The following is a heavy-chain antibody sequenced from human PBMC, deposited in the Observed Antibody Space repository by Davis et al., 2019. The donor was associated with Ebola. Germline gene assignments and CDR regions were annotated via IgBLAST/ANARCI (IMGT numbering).Heavy chain of an antibody. J-gene: IGHJ4*02. D-gene: IGHD3-10*01. CDR2: ISSSSSYI. CDR1: GFTFSSYS. CDR3: ARDLSMVRGVIDY. Sequence: GESLKISCAASGFTFSSYSMNWVRQAPGKGLEWVSSISSSSSYIYYADSVKGRFTISRDNSKNTLYLQMNSLRAEDTAVYYCARDLSMVRGVIDYWGQGTLVTVSS. V-gene: IGHV3-21*01.